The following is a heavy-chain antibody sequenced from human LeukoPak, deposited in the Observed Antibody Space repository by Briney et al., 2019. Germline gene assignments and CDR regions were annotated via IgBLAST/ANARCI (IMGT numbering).Heavy chain of an antibody. CDR3: TTSSRDGYSYSGWLFDP. J-gene: IGHJ5*02. D-gene: IGHD5-24*01. V-gene: IGHV4-39*01. CDR1: GASMSSSNCY. Sequence: PSETLSLTCTVSGASMSSSNCYWGWVRQSPGKELEWIGSLYYRGSTYYNPSLKSRVTMSVDTSKSQFSLSLSSVTASDTSIYYCTTSSRDGYSYSGWLFDPWGQGTLVTVSS. CDR2: LYYRGST.